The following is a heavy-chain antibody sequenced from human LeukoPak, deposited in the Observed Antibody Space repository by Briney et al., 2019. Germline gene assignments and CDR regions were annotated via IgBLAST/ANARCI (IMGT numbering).Heavy chain of an antibody. V-gene: IGHV1-69*13. Sequence: GASVKVSCKASGGTFSSYAISWVRQAPGQGLEWMGGIIPIFGTANYAQKFQGRVTITADESTSTTYMELSSLRSEDTAVYYCARDFVGGGYYYGSGSPSGYWGQGTLVTVSS. CDR1: GGTFSSYA. CDR2: IIPIFGTA. CDR3: ARDFVGGGYYYGSGSPSGY. J-gene: IGHJ4*02. D-gene: IGHD3-10*01.